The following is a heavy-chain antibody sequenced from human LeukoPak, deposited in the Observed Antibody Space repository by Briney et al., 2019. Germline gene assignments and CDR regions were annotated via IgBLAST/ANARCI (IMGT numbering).Heavy chain of an antibody. CDR3: ARGSIAVAGTDY. D-gene: IGHD6-19*01. Sequence: ASVKVSCKASGYTFTSYDINWVRQATGQGLEWMGWMNPSSGNTGYAQKFQGRVTMTRNTSISTAYMELSSLRSEDTAVYYCARGSIAVAGTDYWGQGTLVTVSS. CDR2: MNPSSGNT. CDR1: GYTFTSYD. V-gene: IGHV1-8*01. J-gene: IGHJ4*02.